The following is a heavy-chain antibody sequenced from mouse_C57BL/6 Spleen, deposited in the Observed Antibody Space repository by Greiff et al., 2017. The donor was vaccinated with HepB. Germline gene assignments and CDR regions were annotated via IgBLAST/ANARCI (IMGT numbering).Heavy chain of an antibody. J-gene: IGHJ3*01. V-gene: IGHV1-72*01. CDR1: GYTFTSYW. CDR3: ARGIRDSPLAWFAY. Sequence: VQLQQPGAELVKPGASVKLSCKASGYTFTSYWMHWVKQRPGRGLEWIGRIDPNSGGTKYNEKFKSKATLTVDKPSSTAYMQLSSLTSEDSAVYYCARGIRDSPLAWFAYWGQGTLVTVSA. CDR2: IDPNSGGT. D-gene: IGHD2-12*01.